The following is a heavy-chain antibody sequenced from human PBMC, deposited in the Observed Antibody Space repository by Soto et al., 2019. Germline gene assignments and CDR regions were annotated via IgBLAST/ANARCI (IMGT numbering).Heavy chain of an antibody. CDR2: SSWNSASI. CDR3: AKSVTTGGNSENCYNGMDV. Sequence: RHCGAAAGLTCDDYGRRWVRQAQGKGLECVSGSSWNSASIGYADSEKGRFAISRDNAKNSLYLHMNSLRAEDTALYYCAKSVTTGGNSENCYNGMDVWGQGTTVTVSS. D-gene: IGHD2-21*02. CDR1: GLTCDDYG. J-gene: IGHJ6*02. V-gene: IGHV3-9*01.